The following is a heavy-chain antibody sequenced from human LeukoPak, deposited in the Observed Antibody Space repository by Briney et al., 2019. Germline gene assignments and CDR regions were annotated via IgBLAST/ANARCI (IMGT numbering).Heavy chain of an antibody. CDR2: IRQDGSEK. Sequence: GGSLRLSCVDSGLNFEAYWMAWVRQAPGKGPEWVANIRQDGSEKNYVDSVRGRFTISRDNAKNSLYLQMNSLRAEDTAVYYCAREGDFWTGFSPNGLDPWGQGTLVTVSS. CDR3: AREGDFWTGFSPNGLDP. V-gene: IGHV3-7*01. CDR1: GLNFEAYW. J-gene: IGHJ5*02. D-gene: IGHD3/OR15-3a*01.